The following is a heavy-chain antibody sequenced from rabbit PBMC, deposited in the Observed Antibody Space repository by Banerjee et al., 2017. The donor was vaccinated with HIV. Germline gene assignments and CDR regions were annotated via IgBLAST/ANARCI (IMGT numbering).Heavy chain of an antibody. J-gene: IGHJ4*01. D-gene: IGHD2-1*01. CDR3: ARTGEGGGTDDYFTL. CDR2: IYVVSSGYI. V-gene: IGHV1S40*01. Sequence: QQLEESGGGLVKPGASLTLTCKASGIDFSRHSHMCWVRQAPGKGLEWIACIYVVSSGYIYSASWAKGRFTISKTSSTTVTLQMASLTAADTAAYFCARTGEGGGTDDYFTLWGQGTLVTVS. CDR1: GIDFSRHSH.